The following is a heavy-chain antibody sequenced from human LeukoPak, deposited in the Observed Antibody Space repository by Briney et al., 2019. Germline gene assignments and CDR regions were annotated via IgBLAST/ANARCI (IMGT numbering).Heavy chain of an antibody. CDR3: ARAPHCSGGSCYPRFVDY. J-gene: IGHJ4*02. D-gene: IGHD2-15*01. Sequence: PGRSLRLSCAASGFTFSTYAMHWVRQGPGKGLEWVAVISYDGSNKSYADSVKGRFTISRDNAKNSLYLQMNSLRAEDTAVYYCARAPHCSGGSCYPRFVDYWGQGTLVTVSS. CDR1: GFTFSTYA. CDR2: ISYDGSNK. V-gene: IGHV3-30-3*01.